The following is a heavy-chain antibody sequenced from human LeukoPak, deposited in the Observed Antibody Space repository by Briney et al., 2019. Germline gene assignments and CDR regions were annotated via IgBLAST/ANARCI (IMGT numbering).Heavy chain of an antibody. V-gene: IGHV3-30*18. CDR2: IPYDGSNK. CDR3: AKESYYDSSGYFGDAFDI. J-gene: IGHJ3*02. CDR1: GFTFSSYG. Sequence: GGSLRLSCAASGFTFSSYGMHWVRQAPGKGLEWVAVIPYDGSNKYYADSVKGRFTISRDNSKNTLYLQMNSLRAEDTAVYYCAKESYYDSSGYFGDAFDIWGQGTMVTVSS. D-gene: IGHD3-22*01.